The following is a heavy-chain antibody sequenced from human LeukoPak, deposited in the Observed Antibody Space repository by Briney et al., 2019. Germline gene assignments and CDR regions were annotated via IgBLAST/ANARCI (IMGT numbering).Heavy chain of an antibody. Sequence: SVEVSCKASGGTFSSYAISWVRQAPGQGLEWMGGIIPIFGTANYAQKFQGRVTITADKSTSTAYMELSSLRAEDTAVYYCARRAGAYSHPYDYWGQGTLVTVSS. J-gene: IGHJ4*02. D-gene: IGHD4/OR15-4a*01. CDR3: ARRAGAYSHPYDY. V-gene: IGHV1-69*06. CDR2: IIPIFGTA. CDR1: GGTFSSYA.